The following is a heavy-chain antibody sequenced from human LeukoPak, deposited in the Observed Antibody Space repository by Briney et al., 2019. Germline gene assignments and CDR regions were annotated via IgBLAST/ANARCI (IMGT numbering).Heavy chain of an antibody. Sequence: GGSLRLSCAASGFTFSTYSMNWVRQAPGKGLEWVSYISSTGSIIYYADSVRGRFTISRDNAKNSLYLQMNSLGAEDTAVYYCARDHLTMIRGMTEDYYYYYGMDVWGQGTTVTVSS. CDR2: ISSTGSII. J-gene: IGHJ6*02. D-gene: IGHD3-10*01. V-gene: IGHV3-48*04. CDR1: GFTFSTYS. CDR3: ARDHLTMIRGMTEDYYYYYGMDV.